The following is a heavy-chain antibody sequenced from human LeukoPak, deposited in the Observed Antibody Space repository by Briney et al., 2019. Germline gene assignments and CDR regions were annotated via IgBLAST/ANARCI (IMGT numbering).Heavy chain of an antibody. CDR3: AKGPSQGATWLGDY. J-gene: IGHJ4*02. D-gene: IGHD6-19*01. Sequence: GGSLRLPCAASGFTFSSYGMHWVRQAPGKGLEWVAFIRHDESVRYYADSVKGRFTTPRDNSKNTLSLQMNSLRPEDTAVYYCAKGPSQGATWLGDYWGQGILVSVSS. V-gene: IGHV3-30*02. CDR1: GFTFSSYG. CDR2: IRHDESVR.